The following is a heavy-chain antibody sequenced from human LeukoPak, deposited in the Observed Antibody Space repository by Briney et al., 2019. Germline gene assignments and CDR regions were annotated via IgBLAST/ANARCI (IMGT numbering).Heavy chain of an antibody. CDR1: GYSFTSYW. V-gene: IGHV5-51*01. CDR2: IYPGDSDT. Sequence: LGESLKISCKGSGYSFTSYWIGWVRQMRGKGLEWMGIIYPGDSDTRYSPSFHGQVTISADKSISTAYLQCSSLKASDTAVYYCARRVECTRTSCYESSHPWGQGTLVTVSS. D-gene: IGHD2-2*01. J-gene: IGHJ5*02. CDR3: ARRVECTRTSCYESSHP.